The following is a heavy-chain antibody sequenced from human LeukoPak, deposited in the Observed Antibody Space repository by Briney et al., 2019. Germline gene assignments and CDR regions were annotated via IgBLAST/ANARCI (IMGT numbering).Heavy chain of an antibody. CDR3: ARQGRGIQLQTYFDY. CDR2: IYYSGST. V-gene: IGHV4-39*01. Sequence: SETLSLTCTVSGGSISSGSYYWGWIRQPPGKGLQWIGSIYYSGSTYYSPSLKSRVTMSVDTSKSQFSLRLSSVTAADTAVYYCARQGRGIQLQTYFDYWGQGTLVTVSS. J-gene: IGHJ4*02. CDR1: GGSISSGSYY. D-gene: IGHD2-2*01.